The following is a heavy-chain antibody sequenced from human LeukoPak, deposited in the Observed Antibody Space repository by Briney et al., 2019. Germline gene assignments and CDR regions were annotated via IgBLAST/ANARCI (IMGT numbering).Heavy chain of an antibody. CDR2: ISSSGSTI. J-gene: IGHJ4*02. CDR1: GFTFSSYE. V-gene: IGHV3-48*03. CDR3: AREGGPYSGSYGY. D-gene: IGHD1-26*01. Sequence: GGSLRLSCAASGFTFSSYEMNWVRQAPGKGLEWVSYISSSGSTIYYADSVKGRFTISRDNAKNSLYLQMNSLRAEDTAVYYCAREGGPYSGSYGYWGQGTLVTVSS.